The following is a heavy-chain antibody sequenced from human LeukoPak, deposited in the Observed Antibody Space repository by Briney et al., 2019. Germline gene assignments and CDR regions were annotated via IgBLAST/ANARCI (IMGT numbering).Heavy chain of an antibody. J-gene: IGHJ3*01. CDR3: ARADVDAFDV. V-gene: IGHV3-64*01. CDR2: VTHNGGST. CDR1: GFTFSTHA. Sequence: GGSLRLSCAASGFTFSTHAMHGVRQAPGKGLEYVSTVTHNGGSTYYANSVKGRFTISRDNSKNTLYLQMGSLRAEDMAVYYCARADVDAFDVWGQGTMVTVSS.